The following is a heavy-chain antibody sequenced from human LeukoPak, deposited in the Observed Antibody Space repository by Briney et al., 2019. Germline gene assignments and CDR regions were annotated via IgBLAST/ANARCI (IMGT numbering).Heavy chain of an antibody. CDR2: INHSGST. CDR1: GGSFSGYY. J-gene: IGHJ3*02. V-gene: IGHV4-34*01. D-gene: IGHD1-26*01. CDR3: ARVGSDDSFDI. Sequence: SETLSLTCAVYGGSFSGYYWSWIRQPPGKGLEWIGEINHSGSTNYNPSLKSRVTISVDTSENQISLKLSSVTTADTAVYYCARVGSDDSFDIWGQGTMVTVSS.